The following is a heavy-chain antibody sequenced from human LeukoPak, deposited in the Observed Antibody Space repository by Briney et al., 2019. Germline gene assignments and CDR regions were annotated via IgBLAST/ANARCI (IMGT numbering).Heavy chain of an antibody. CDR2: IYPGDSDT. CDR1: GYSFTSYW. Sequence: GESLKISCNASGYSFTSYWIGWVRQMPGKGLEWMGIIYPGDSDTRYSPSFQGQVTISADKSISTAYLQWSSLKASDTAMYYCARSGSRGDHAFDIWGQGTMVTVSS. D-gene: IGHD3-3*01. CDR3: ARSGSRGDHAFDI. J-gene: IGHJ3*02. V-gene: IGHV5-51*01.